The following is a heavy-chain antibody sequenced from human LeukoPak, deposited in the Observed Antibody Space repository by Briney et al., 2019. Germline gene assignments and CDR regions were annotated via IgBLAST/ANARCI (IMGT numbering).Heavy chain of an antibody. CDR1: GFTFTIYA. V-gene: IGHV3-23*01. CDR3: AKDRVEVTGHTGGLDY. Sequence: PGGSLRLSCAASGFTFTIYAMSWVRQAPGKGLEWVSGISGSGGSTYAESVKGRFTISRDNSKNTLYLQMNSLRADDTAIYYCAKDRVEVTGHTGGLDYWGQGTLVTVSS. CDR2: ISGSGGST. J-gene: IGHJ4*02. D-gene: IGHD2-21*02.